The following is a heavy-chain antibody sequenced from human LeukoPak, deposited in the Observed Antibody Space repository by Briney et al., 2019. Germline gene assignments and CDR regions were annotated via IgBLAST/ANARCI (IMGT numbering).Heavy chain of an antibody. V-gene: IGHV1-69*04. Sequence: ASVKVSCKASGATFSSYAISWVRQAPGQGLEWMGRIIPILGIANYAQKFQGRVTIIADKSTSTAYMELSRLRSEDTVVYYCARDQGWLQFDNWGQGALVTVSS. CDR3: ARDQGWLQFDN. J-gene: IGHJ4*02. CDR2: IIPILGIA. D-gene: IGHD5-12*01. CDR1: GATFSSYA.